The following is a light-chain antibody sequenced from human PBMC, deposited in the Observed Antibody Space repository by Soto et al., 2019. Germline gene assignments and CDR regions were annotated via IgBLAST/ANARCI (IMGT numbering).Light chain of an antibody. V-gene: IGKV1-39*01. CDR3: QQLNSYPWT. CDR2: GAS. Sequence: DIQMTQSPSSLSASVGDRVTITCRTSQSISNYLNWYQQKPGKAPKLLIYGASSLQSGVPSRFSGSGSGTDFTLTISSLQPEDFATYSCQQLNSYPWTFGQGTKVDIK. J-gene: IGKJ1*01. CDR1: QSISNY.